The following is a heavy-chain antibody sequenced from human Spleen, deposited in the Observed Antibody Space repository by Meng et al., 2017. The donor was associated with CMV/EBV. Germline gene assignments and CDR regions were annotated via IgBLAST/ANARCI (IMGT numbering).Heavy chain of an antibody. Sequence: ASVKVSCKASGYTFTGYYMHWVRQAPGQGLEWMEWINPNSGGTDYAQKFQGRVSMTRDTSINTAYMELTRLRSDDTAVYFCARDYGRIVGATIYYFDYWGQGTLVTVSS. J-gene: IGHJ4*02. CDR3: ARDYGRIVGATIYYFDY. CDR2: INPNSGGT. CDR1: GYTFTGYY. D-gene: IGHD1-26*01. V-gene: IGHV1-2*02.